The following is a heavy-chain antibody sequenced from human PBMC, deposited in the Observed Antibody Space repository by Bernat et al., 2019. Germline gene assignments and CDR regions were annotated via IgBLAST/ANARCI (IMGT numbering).Heavy chain of an antibody. CDR2: ISAGGGST. V-gene: IGHV3-23*01. Sequence: EVQLLESGGGLVQPGGSLRLSCAASGFTFTEYAMNWVRQAPGKGLEWVSRISAGGGSTFYAHSVKGRLTISSDISDNPLYLQMSSLRAEDTTVYYCAKDRYCSAGIRPTHYWGQGTLVTVSS. CDR3: AKDRYCSAGIRPTHY. J-gene: IGHJ4*02. D-gene: IGHD2-15*01. CDR1: GFTFTEYA.